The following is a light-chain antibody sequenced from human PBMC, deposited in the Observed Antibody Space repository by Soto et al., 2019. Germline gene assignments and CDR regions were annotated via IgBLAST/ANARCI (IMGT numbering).Light chain of an antibody. CDR3: LQHKSLPFT. Sequence: EIGMTQSPATLSVSPGERATLSCRASQSVSSSLAWFQQKPGQAPRLLLYAASARATGIAARLSGSGSGTEFTLTSSSLQSEDFAVYYCLQHKSLPFTFGQGTKLEIK. CDR2: AAS. J-gene: IGKJ2*01. V-gene: IGKV3-15*01. CDR1: QSVSSS.